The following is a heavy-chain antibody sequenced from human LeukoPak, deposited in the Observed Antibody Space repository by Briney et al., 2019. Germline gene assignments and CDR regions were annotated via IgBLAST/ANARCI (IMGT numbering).Heavy chain of an antibody. CDR2: IRYDGSNK. J-gene: IGHJ6*03. D-gene: IGHD1-7*01. Sequence: GGSLRLSCAASGFTFSSYGMHWVRQALGKGLEWVAFIRYDGSNKYYADSVKGRFTISRDNSKNTLYLQMNSLRAEDTAVYYCAKGGGITGTTPPYYYYYYYMDVWGKGTTVTVSS. CDR1: GFTFSSYG. CDR3: AKGGGITGTTPPYYYYYYYMDV. V-gene: IGHV3-30*02.